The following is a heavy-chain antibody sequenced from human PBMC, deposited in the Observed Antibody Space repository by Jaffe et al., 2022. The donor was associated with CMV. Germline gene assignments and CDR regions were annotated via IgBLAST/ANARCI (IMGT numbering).Heavy chain of an antibody. Sequence: EVQLVESGGGLVQPGGSLRLSCVASGLTFSNSWMTWVRQTPGKGLEWVASIKEDGSEEDYVDSVKGRFSISRDNAKNSLYLQMNSLRADDTAVYYCARKLYYYNNNKGWFDSWGQGTLVTVSS. CDR3: ARKLYYYNNNKGWFDS. CDR1: GLTFSNSW. CDR2: IKEDGSEE. V-gene: IGHV3-7*03. D-gene: IGHD3-22*01. J-gene: IGHJ5*01.